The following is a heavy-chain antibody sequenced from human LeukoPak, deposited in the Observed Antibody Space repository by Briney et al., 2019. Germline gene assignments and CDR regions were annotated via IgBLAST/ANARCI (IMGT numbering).Heavy chain of an antibody. Sequence: PGGSLRLSCAASGFTFSSYSMNWVRQAPGKGLEWVSSISSSSSYIYYADSVKGRFTISRDNAKNSLYLQMNSLRAEDTAVYYCARGEIGSYSLAWGLTGVFDYWGQGTLVTVSS. J-gene: IGHJ4*02. V-gene: IGHV3-21*01. D-gene: IGHD1-26*01. CDR1: GFTFSSYS. CDR2: ISSSSSYI. CDR3: ARGEIGSYSLAWGLTGVFDY.